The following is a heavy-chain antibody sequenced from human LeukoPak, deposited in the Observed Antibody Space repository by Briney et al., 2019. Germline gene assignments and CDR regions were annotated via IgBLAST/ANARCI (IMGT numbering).Heavy chain of an antibody. CDR1: GFTFSTHL. CDR2: INADGSST. J-gene: IGHJ6*03. V-gene: IGHV3-74*03. Sequence: PGGSLRLSCAASGFTFSTHLMHWVRQAPGKGLVWVSRINADGSSTMYADSVKGRFTISRDNAKNTLYLQMNSLGAEDTAVYYCARDATYSSGWYPGRYYYYMDVWGKGTTVTVSS. D-gene: IGHD6-19*01. CDR3: ARDATYSSGWYPGRYYYYMDV.